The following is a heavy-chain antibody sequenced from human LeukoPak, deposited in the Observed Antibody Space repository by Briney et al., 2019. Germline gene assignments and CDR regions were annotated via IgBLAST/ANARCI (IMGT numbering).Heavy chain of an antibody. J-gene: IGHJ3*02. CDR2: ISAYYGNT. D-gene: IGHD3-22*01. V-gene: IGHV1-18*01. CDR3: AFSLYYYDSSGYYPDAFDI. Sequence: ASVKVSCKASGYTFTSYGISWVRQGPGQGLEWMGWISAYYGNTNYAQKLQGRVTMTTDTSTSTAYMELRSLRSDDTAVYYCAFSLYYYDSSGYYPDAFDIWGQGTMVTVSS. CDR1: GYTFTSYG.